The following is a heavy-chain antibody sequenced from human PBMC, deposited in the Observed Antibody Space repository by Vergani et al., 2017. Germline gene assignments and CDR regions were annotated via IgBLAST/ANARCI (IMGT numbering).Heavy chain of an antibody. CDR1: GYTFTSYD. CDR2: MNPNSGNT. V-gene: IGHV1-8*01. J-gene: IGHJ6*03. Sequence: QVQLVQSGAEVKKPGASVKVSCKASGYTFTSYDINWVRQATGQGLEWMGWMNPNSGNTGYAQKFQGRVTMTRNTSISTAYMELSSLRSEDTAVYYCARGLNTGLGLFIDYYYMDVWGKGTTVTVSS. CDR3: ARGLNTGLGLFIDYYYMDV. D-gene: IGHD7-27*01.